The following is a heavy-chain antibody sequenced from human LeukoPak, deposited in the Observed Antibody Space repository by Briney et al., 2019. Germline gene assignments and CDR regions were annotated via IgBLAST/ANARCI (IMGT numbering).Heavy chain of an antibody. CDR3: ARDGADNSGYYFGSL. J-gene: IGHJ3*01. D-gene: IGHD3-22*01. CDR1: GFTFSSYW. CDR2: IYSGGSP. V-gene: IGHV3-53*01. Sequence: GGSPRLSCAASGFTFSSYWMHWVRQAPGKGLEWVSVIYSGGSPDYADSAKGRFTISSDNSKNTLYLQMNSLRVEDTAVYYCARDGADNSGYYFGSLWGQGTMVTVSS.